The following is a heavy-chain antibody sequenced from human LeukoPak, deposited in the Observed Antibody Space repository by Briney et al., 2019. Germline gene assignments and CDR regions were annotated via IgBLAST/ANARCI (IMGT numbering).Heavy chain of an antibody. J-gene: IGHJ4*02. CDR1: GFTFSSYD. CDR3: ARDRYSSSSGLDY. Sequence: AGGSLRLSCAASGFTFSSYDMNWVRQAPGKGLEWVSSISSSSSYIYYADSVKGRFTISRDNAKNSLYLQMNSLRAEDTAVYYCARDRYSSSSGLDYWGQGTLVTVSS. D-gene: IGHD6-6*01. CDR2: ISSSSSYI. V-gene: IGHV3-21*01.